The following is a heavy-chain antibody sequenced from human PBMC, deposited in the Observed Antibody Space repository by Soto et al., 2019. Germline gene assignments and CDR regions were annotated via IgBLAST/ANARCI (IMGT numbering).Heavy chain of an antibody. CDR3: ARGRKVQGVIRDNYYYYGMDV. D-gene: IGHD3-10*01. J-gene: IGHJ6*02. CDR2: INHSRST. CDR1: GGSFSGYY. V-gene: IGHV4-34*01. Sequence: SDTLSLICPVYGGSFSGYYWCWMRQPVGNGLEWIGEINHSRSTNYNPSLKSRVTTSVDTSKNQFSLKLSSVTAADTAVYYCARGRKVQGVIRDNYYYYGMDVWGQGTTVTVSS.